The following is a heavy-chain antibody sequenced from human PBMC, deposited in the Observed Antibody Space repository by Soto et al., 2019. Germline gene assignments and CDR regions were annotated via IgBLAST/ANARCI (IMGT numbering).Heavy chain of an antibody. CDR2: IYSGGST. V-gene: IGHV3-66*01. Sequence: GSLRLSCAASGFTVSSNYMSWVRQAPGKGLEWVSVIYSGGSTYYADSVKGRFTISRDNSKNTLYLQMNSLRAEDTAVYYCARDRIPTGMDVRGQGTTVTVSS. CDR3: ARDRIPTGMDV. CDR1: GFTVSSNY. J-gene: IGHJ6*02.